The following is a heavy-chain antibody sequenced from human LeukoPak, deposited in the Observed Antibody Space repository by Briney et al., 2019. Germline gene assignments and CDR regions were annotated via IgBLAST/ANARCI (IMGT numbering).Heavy chain of an antibody. Sequence: SETLSLTCAVSGGSISSRNWWSWVRQPPGKGLEWIGEIYHSGSTNYNPSLKSRVTISVDKSNNQFSLKLSSVTAADTAVYYCGRDRGGYYDSSGYSDYWGQGTLVTVSS. D-gene: IGHD3-22*01. J-gene: IGHJ4*02. CDR3: GRDRGGYYDSSGYSDY. V-gene: IGHV4-4*02. CDR2: IYHSGST. CDR1: GGSISSRNW.